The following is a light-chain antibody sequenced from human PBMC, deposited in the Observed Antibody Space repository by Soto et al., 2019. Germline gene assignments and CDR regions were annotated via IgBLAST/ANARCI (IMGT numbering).Light chain of an antibody. CDR2: DAS. CDR1: PSVSSY. V-gene: IGKV3-11*01. CDR3: QQRSDWLLT. Sequence: IVLTQSPAPLSLSPGESATLSCRASPSVSSYLAWYQQKPGQAPRPLIYDASNRATGIPDRFSGSGSGTDFTLTISSLEPEDFAVYYCQQRSDWLLTFGGGTKVDI. J-gene: IGKJ4*01.